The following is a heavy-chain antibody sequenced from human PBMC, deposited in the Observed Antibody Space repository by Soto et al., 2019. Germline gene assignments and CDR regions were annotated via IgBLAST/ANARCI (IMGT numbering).Heavy chain of an antibody. CDR3: ASGNLDTDSGYSWFDP. J-gene: IGHJ5*02. V-gene: IGHV4-30-4*01. Sequence: SETLSLTCTVSGASVTRGDDYGNWIRQPPGKGPEWIGYSYYTGSTYYNPSLKSRFSISVDAAKNQFSLKLTSVTAADTAVYFCASGNLDTDSGYSWFDPWGKGTLVTVSS. D-gene: IGHD1-1*01. CDR2: SYYTGST. CDR1: GASVTRGDDY.